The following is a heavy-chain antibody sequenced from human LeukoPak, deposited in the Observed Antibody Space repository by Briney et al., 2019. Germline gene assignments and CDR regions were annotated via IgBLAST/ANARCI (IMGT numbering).Heavy chain of an antibody. J-gene: IGHJ6*03. D-gene: IGHD1-26*01. CDR3: ARDYGSPGHYYYYMDV. Sequence: SETLSLTCTVSGGSISSSSYYWGWIRQPPGKGLEWIGYVYYTGSTNYNPSLKSRVTISVDTSKNQFSLRLSSVTAADTAVYYCARDYGSPGHYYYYMDVWGKGTTVTVSS. CDR1: GGSISSSSYY. CDR2: VYYTGST. V-gene: IGHV4-61*01.